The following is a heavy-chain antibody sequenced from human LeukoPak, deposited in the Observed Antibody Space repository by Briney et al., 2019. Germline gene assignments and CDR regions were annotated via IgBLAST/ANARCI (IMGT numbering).Heavy chain of an antibody. Sequence: SETLSLTCTVSGGSISSGGYYWGWIRQHPGKGLEWIGYIYYSGSTYYNPSLKSRVTISVDTSKNQFSLKLSSVTAADTAVYYCARDPVHYYYGMDVWGQGTTVTVSS. D-gene: IGHD2-8*01. V-gene: IGHV4-31*03. J-gene: IGHJ6*02. CDR2: IYYSGST. CDR1: GGSISSGGYY. CDR3: ARDPVHYYYGMDV.